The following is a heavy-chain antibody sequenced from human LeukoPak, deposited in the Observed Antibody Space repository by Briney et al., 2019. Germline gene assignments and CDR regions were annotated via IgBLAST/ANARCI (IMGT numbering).Heavy chain of an antibody. J-gene: IGHJ5*02. V-gene: IGHV4-34*01. D-gene: IGHD3-10*01. CDR1: GGSFSGYY. CDR3: ARGRPASYGSGTNWFDP. CDR2: ITHSGST. Sequence: SETLSLTCAVYGGSFSGYYWSWIRQPPGKGLEWIGEITHSGSTNYNPSLKSRVTISVDTSKNQFSLKLSSVTAADTAVYYCARGRPASYGSGTNWFDPWGQGTLVTVSS.